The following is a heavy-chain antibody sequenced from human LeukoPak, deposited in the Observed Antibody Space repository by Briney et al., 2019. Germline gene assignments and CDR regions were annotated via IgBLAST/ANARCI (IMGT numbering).Heavy chain of an antibody. CDR1: GFTFSSYA. D-gene: IGHD5-12*01. CDR3: ATTPQWLPDYYYGMDV. J-gene: IGHJ6*02. V-gene: IGHV3-30-3*01. Sequence: GGSLRLSCAASGFTFSSYALHWVRQAPGKGLEWVAVISYDGSNKYFADSVKGRFTISRDNAKNSLYLQMNSLRAEDTAVYYCATTPQWLPDYYYGMDVWGQGTTVTVSS. CDR2: ISYDGSNK.